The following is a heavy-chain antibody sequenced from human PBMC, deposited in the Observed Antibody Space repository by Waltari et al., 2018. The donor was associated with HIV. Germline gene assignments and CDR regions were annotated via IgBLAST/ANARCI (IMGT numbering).Heavy chain of an antibody. CDR3: ARSGGNPFDY. CDR1: GFTFSRYD. Sequence: EVQLVESGGGLVQPGGSLRLSCAASGFTFSRYDMHWVRQVTGKGLEWVSAIGSAGDTSYPGSVKGRFTISRENAKNSLYLQMNSLRAGDTAVYYCARSGGNPFDYWGQGTLVTVSS. CDR2: IGSAGDT. J-gene: IGHJ4*02. D-gene: IGHD2-15*01. V-gene: IGHV3-13*01.